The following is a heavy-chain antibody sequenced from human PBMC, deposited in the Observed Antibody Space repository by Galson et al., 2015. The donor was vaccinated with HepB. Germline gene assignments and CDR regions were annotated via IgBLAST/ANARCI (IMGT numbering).Heavy chain of an antibody. Sequence: SLRLSCAASGLTFSDYYMSWIRQAPGKGLEWVPSIGSSGDTTFYADSVKGRFSISRDNAKNTLYLQMNRLRTEDTALYYCARGAYGLDVWGQGSTVTVSS. CDR1: GLTFSDYY. CDR3: ARGAYGLDV. CDR2: IGSSGDTT. V-gene: IGHV3-11*01. J-gene: IGHJ6*02.